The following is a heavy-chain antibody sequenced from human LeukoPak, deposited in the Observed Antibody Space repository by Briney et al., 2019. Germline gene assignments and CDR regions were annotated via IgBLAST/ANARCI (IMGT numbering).Heavy chain of an antibody. V-gene: IGHV1-2*02. J-gene: IGHJ5*02. CDR3: ARESMAIAVAEGENWFDP. D-gene: IGHD6-19*01. CDR1: GYTFTGYY. CDR2: INPNSGGT. Sequence: GASVKVSCKASGYTFTGYYMHWVRQAPGQGLEWMGWINPNSGGTNYAQKFQGRVTMTRDTSISTACMELSRLRSDDTAVYYCARESMAIAVAEGENWFDPWGQGTLVTVSS.